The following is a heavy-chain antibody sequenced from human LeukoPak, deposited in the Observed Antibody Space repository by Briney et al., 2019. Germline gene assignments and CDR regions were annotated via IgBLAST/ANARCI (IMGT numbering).Heavy chain of an antibody. V-gene: IGHV4-30-4*01. CDR3: ARLYRGVAVAGPDY. D-gene: IGHD6-19*01. CDR1: GGSISSGDYY. CDR2: IYYSGNT. J-gene: IGHJ4*02. Sequence: PPETLSLTCTVSGGSISSGDYYWSWIRQPPGKGLEWIGYIYYSGNTYYNPSLKSRATISVNTSKNQFSLKLSSVTAADTAVYYCARLYRGVAVAGPDYWGQGTLVTVSS.